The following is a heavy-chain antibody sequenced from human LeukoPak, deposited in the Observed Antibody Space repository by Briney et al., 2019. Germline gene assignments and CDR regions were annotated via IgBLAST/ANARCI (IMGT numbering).Heavy chain of an antibody. D-gene: IGHD6-6*01. V-gene: IGHV6-1*01. CDR2: TYYRSKWSF. CDR3: SRGKYTSFVN. CDR1: VYSIFTNNVA. Sequence: SQTLSLSFAISVYSIFTNNVAWNWIRQSPSRGLEWLGRTYYRSKWSFDYAVSVKSRITINAETSKNQFSLKLSSVTPEDTAVYYCSRGKYTSFVNCGEGPLVTVSS. J-gene: IGHJ4*02.